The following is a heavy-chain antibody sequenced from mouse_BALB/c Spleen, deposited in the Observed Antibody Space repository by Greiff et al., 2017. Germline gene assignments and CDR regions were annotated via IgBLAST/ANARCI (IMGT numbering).Heavy chain of an antibody. V-gene: IGHV5-9-4*01. CDR1: GFTFSSYA. J-gene: IGHJ3*01. CDR3: ARGGAHCGNYPWFAY. Sequence: EVQLVESGGGLVKPGGSLKLSCAASGFTFSSYAMSWVRQSPEKRLEWVAEISSGGSYTYYPDTVTGRFTISRDNAKNTLYLEMSSLRSEDTAMYYCARGGAHCGNYPWFAYWGQGTLVTVSA. CDR2: ISSGGSYT. D-gene: IGHD2-1*01.